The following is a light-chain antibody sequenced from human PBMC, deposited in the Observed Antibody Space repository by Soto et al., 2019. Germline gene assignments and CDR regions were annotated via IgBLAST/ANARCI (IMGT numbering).Light chain of an antibody. CDR1: GSDVGGYNY. V-gene: IGLV2-14*03. CDR3: SSYTSSSTRV. CDR2: DVS. J-gene: IGLJ2*01. Sequence: QSALTQPASVSGSPGQSITISCTGTGSDVGGYNYVSWYQHHPGKAPKLMIYDVSNRPSGVSNRFSGSKSGNTASLTISGLQAEDEDDYYCSSYTSSSTRVFGGGTKLTVL.